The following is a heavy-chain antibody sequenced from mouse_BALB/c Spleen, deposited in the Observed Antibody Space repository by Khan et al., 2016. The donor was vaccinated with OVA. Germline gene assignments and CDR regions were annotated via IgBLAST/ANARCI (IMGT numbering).Heavy chain of an antibody. CDR2: ISYSGST. V-gene: IGHV3-2*02. Sequence: EVQLQESGPGLVKPSQSLSLTCTVTGYSITSDYAWNWIRQFPGNKLEWMGYISYSGSTSYHHSLKSRFSISRDTSKNQFFLRLKSVTTEDTATYYCAMGRTYWGQGTLVTVSA. CDR1: GYSITSDYA. D-gene: IGHD4-1*01. CDR3: AMGRTY. J-gene: IGHJ3*01.